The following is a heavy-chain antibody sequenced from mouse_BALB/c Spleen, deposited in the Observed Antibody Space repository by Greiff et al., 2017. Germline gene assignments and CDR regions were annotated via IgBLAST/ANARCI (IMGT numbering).Heavy chain of an antibody. D-gene: IGHD2-4*01. J-gene: IGHJ4*01. Sequence: EVHLVESGGGLVKPGGSLKLSCAASGFAFSSYDMSWVRQTPEKRLEWVAYISSGGGSTYYPDTVKGRFTISRDNAKNTLYLQMSSLKSEDTAMYYCARQGGSTMISYYAMDYWGQGTSVTVSS. CDR1: GFAFSSYD. CDR2: ISSGGGST. V-gene: IGHV5-12-1*01. CDR3: ARQGGSTMISYYAMDY.